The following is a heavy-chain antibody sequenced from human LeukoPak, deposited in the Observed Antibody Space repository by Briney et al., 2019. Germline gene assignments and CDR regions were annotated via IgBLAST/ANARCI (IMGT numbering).Heavy chain of an antibody. CDR1: GFTFSNYA. D-gene: IGHD5-24*01. J-gene: IGHJ3*02. CDR3: AKGWQGGRPTVFDI. Sequence: GGSLRLSCAASGFTFSNYAMTWVRQAPGKGLEWVSTISGSGGSTYYADSVKGRFTISRDNSMNTLYLQMNSLRAEDTAVYYCAKGWQGGRPTVFDIWGQGTMVTVSS. CDR2: ISGSGGST. V-gene: IGHV3-23*01.